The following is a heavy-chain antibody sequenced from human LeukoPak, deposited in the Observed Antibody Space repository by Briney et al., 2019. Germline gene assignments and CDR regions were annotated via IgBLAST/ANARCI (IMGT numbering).Heavy chain of an antibody. V-gene: IGHV4-59*01. D-gene: IGHD3-3*01. CDR1: GGSISSYY. CDR3: ARVPTYYDFWSGYSNPYYYMDV. Sequence: PSETLSLTCTVSGGSISSYYWSWIRQPPGKGLEWIGYIYYSGSTNYNPSLKRRVTISVDTSKNQFSLKLSSVTAADTAVYYCARVPTYYDFWSGYSNPYYYMDVWGKGTTVTVSS. CDR2: IYYSGST. J-gene: IGHJ6*03.